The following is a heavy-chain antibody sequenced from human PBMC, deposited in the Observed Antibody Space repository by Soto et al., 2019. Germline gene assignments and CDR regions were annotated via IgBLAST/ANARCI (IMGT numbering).Heavy chain of an antibody. CDR1: GGSISSSSYY. J-gene: IGHJ4*02. Sequence: SETLSLTCTVSGGSISSSSYYWGWIRQPPGKGLEWIGSIYYSGSTYYNPSLKSRVTISVDTSKNQFSLKLSSVTAADTAVYYCARLPFLEWLLSVYFDYWGQGTLVTVSS. V-gene: IGHV4-39*01. CDR2: IYYSGST. D-gene: IGHD3-3*01. CDR3: ARLPFLEWLLSVYFDY.